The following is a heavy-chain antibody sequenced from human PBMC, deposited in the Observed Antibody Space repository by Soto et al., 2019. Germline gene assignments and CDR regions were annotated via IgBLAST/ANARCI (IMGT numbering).Heavy chain of an antibody. CDR3: ARGKADYDFWSGYFSVQLDY. Sequence: PSETLSLTCAVYGGSFSGYYWSWIRQPPGKGLEWIGEINHSGSTNYNPSLKSRVTISVDTSKNQISLKLSSVTAADTAVYYCARGKADYDFWSGYFSVQLDYWGQGTLVTVSS. CDR1: GGSFSGYY. V-gene: IGHV4-34*01. D-gene: IGHD3-3*01. J-gene: IGHJ4*02. CDR2: INHSGST.